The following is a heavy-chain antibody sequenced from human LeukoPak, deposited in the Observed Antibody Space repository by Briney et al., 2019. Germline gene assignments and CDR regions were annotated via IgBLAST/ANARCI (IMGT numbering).Heavy chain of an antibody. V-gene: IGHV4-34*01. D-gene: IGHD2-8*01. J-gene: IGHJ4*02. Sequence: SETLSLTCAVYGGSFSDYYWSWIRQPPGKGLEWIGEINHSGSTNYNPSLKSRVTISVDTSKNQFSLKLSSVTAADTAVYYCARGTIVLMVYAPMAHFDYWGQGTLVTVSS. CDR3: ARGTIVLMVYAPMAHFDY. CDR1: GGSFSDYY. CDR2: INHSGST.